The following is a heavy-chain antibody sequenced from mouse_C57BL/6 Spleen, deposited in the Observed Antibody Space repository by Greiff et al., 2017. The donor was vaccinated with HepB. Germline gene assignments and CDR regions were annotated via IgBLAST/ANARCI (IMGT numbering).Heavy chain of an antibody. CDR3: TTRNYGSSYCFAY. V-gene: IGHV14-4*01. Sequence: EVQRVESGAELVRPGASVKLSCTASGFNIKDDYMHWVKQRPEQGLEWTGWIDPENGDTEYASKFQGKATITADTSSNTAYLQLSSLTSEDTAVYYCTTRNYGSSYCFAYWGQGTLVTVSA. D-gene: IGHD1-1*01. CDR1: GFNIKDDY. J-gene: IGHJ3*01. CDR2: IDPENGDT.